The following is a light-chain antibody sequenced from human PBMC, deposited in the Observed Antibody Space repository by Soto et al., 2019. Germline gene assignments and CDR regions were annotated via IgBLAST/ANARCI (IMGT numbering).Light chain of an antibody. Sequence: QSALTQRASVSGSPGQSITISCTGTSSDVGTYNLVSWYQQHPVKAPRLIIYEGNKRPSGVSNRFSASKSGNTASLTISGLRAEDEADYYCCSYTTTGTFVFGTGTKVTVL. CDR3: CSYTTTGTFV. J-gene: IGLJ1*01. CDR1: SSDVGTYNL. CDR2: EGN. V-gene: IGLV2-23*01.